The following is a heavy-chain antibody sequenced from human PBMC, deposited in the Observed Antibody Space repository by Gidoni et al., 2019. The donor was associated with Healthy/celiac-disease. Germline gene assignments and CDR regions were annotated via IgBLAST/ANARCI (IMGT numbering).Heavy chain of an antibody. J-gene: IGHJ5*02. D-gene: IGHD2-8*02. CDR1: GFTFDDYA. CDR3: AKEGPHIGRDSNWWEFDP. Sequence: EVQLVESGGVVVQPGGSLRLSCAASGFTFDDYAMHWVRQAPGKGLEWVSIISWDGGSTYYADSVKGRFTISRDNSKNSLYLQMNSLRAEDTALYYCAKEGPHIGRDSNWWEFDPWGQGTLVTVSS. CDR2: ISWDGGST. V-gene: IGHV3-43D*04.